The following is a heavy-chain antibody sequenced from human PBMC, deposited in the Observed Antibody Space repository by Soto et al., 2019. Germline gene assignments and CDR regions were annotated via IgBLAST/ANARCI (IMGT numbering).Heavy chain of an antibody. Sequence: QVQLVESGGGVVQPGRSLRLSCAASGFTFSSYGMHWVRQAPGKGLEWVAVIWYDGSNKYYADSVKGRFTISRDNSKNTRYLKMNSLRAEDTAVYYCARRANSDYGDYGDYWGQGTLVTVSS. CDR3: ARRANSDYGDYGDY. D-gene: IGHD4-17*01. CDR1: GFTFSSYG. CDR2: IWYDGSNK. J-gene: IGHJ4*02. V-gene: IGHV3-33*01.